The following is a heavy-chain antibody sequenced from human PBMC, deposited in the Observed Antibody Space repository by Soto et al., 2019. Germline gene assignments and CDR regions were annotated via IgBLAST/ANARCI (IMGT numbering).Heavy chain of an antibody. V-gene: IGHV4-39*01. CDR2: IYYGGST. Sequence: QLQLQESGPGLVKPSETLSLTCTVSGGSISSSSYYWDWIRQPPGKGLEWIGSIYYGGSTYYNPSLKSRVTISVDTSKSQFSLKLSSVTAADTAVYYCATSPHTAIVTDFDYWGQGTLVTVSS. CDR1: GGSISSSSYY. J-gene: IGHJ4*02. CDR3: ATSPHTAIVTDFDY. D-gene: IGHD5-18*01.